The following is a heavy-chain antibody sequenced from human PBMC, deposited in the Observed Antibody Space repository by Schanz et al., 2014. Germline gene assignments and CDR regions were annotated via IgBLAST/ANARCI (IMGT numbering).Heavy chain of an antibody. Sequence: EVQLVESGGGVVQPGGSLRLSCAASGFIFDDYGMSWVRQVPGKGLEWVSGINWNGGDTSYADSVKGRFIISRDNAKNSLYLEMNSLRAGDTAFYHCARGSSASLSRVWFDLWGQGTLVTVSS. J-gene: IGHJ5*02. V-gene: IGHV3-20*01. CDR1: GFIFDDYG. CDR2: INWNGGDT. CDR3: ARGSSASLSRVWFDL. D-gene: IGHD6-6*01.